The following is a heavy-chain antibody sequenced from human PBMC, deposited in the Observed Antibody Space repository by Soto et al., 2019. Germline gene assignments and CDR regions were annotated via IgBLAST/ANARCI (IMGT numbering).Heavy chain of an antibody. J-gene: IGHJ4*02. CDR3: AGRSGSSDY. CDR1: AFTFSSYT. Sequence: VQLVESGGGVVQPGRSLRLSCAASAFTFSSYTMHWVRQAPGKGLEWVALMSYDGSDKYYADAVKGRFTISRDNSKNTLYLKMDSLRVEDTALYYCAGRSGSSDYWGQGTLVTVSS. V-gene: IGHV3-30*04. CDR2: MSYDGSDK. D-gene: IGHD3-10*01.